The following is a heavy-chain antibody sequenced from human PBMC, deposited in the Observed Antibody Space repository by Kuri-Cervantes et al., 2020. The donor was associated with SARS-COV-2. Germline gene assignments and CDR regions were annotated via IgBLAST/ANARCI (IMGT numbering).Heavy chain of an antibody. V-gene: IGHV1-24*01. D-gene: IGHD4-17*01. CDR3: ARPRVGGDYPSDYYYYGMDV. CDR1: GYTLTELS. Sequence: ASVKVSCKVSGYTLTELSMHWVRQAPGKGLEWMGGFDPEDGETIDAQKFQGRVTMTEDTSTDTAYMELSSLRSEDTAVYYCARPRVGGDYPSDYYYYGMDVWGQGTTVTVSS. J-gene: IGHJ6*02. CDR2: FDPEDGET.